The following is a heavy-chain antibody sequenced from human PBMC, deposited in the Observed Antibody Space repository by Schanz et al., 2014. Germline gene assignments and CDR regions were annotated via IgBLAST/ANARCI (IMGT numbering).Heavy chain of an antibody. CDR3: ARAAYGGYTSTPLRY. D-gene: IGHD5-12*01. J-gene: IGHJ4*02. CDR2: ISAYNGNT. Sequence: QVQLVQSGAEVKKPGASVKVSCKASGYTLTTYGISWVRQAPGQGLEWMGWISAYNGNTNYAQKLQGRVTMTTDTSTSTVYMELSSLRSEDTAVYYCARAAYGGYTSTPLRYWGQGTLVTVSS. V-gene: IGHV1-18*04. CDR1: GYTLTTYG.